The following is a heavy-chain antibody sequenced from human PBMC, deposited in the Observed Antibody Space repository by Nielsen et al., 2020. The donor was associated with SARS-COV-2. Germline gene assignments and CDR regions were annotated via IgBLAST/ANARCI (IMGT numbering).Heavy chain of an antibody. Sequence: GESLKISCAASGFTFSSYAMSWVRQAPGKGLEWVSAISGSGTRTSYTESVRGRFTISRDTSKNTLYLQMNSLRAGDTAVYYCAKAFYYDDSGYSAGLDVWGPGTTVTVSS. V-gene: IGHV3-23*01. CDR1: GFTFSSYA. CDR2: ISGSGTRT. D-gene: IGHD3-22*01. J-gene: IGHJ6*02. CDR3: AKAFYYDDSGYSAGLDV.